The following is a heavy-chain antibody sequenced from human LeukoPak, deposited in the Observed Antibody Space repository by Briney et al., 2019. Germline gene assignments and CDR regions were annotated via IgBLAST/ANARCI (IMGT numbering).Heavy chain of an antibody. J-gene: IGHJ5*02. CDR3: ARLQGATIGAKWFDP. CDR1: GFSLTTTGMR. Sequence: SGPTLVNPTQTLTLTCTFSGFSLTTTGMRVSRIRQPPGKALEWLARIDWDDDKFYSTSLKTRLTISKDTSKNQVVLTMTNMDPVDTATYYCARLQGATIGAKWFDPWGQGTLVTVSS. V-gene: IGHV2-70*04. CDR2: IDWDDDK. D-gene: IGHD4/OR15-4a*01.